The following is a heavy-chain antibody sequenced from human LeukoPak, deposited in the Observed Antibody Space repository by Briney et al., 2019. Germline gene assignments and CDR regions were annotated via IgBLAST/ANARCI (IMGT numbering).Heavy chain of an antibody. V-gene: IGHV3-15*01. CDR3: TTDSFVPDYFDY. Sequence: PGGSLRLSCAASGFTFSSYGMHWVRQAPGKGLEWVGRIKSKTDGGTTDYAAPVKGRFTISRDDSKNTLYLQMNSLKTEDTAVYYCTTDSFVPDYFDYWGQGTLVTVSS. CDR2: IKSKTDGGTT. D-gene: IGHD2-2*01. J-gene: IGHJ4*02. CDR1: GFTFSSYG.